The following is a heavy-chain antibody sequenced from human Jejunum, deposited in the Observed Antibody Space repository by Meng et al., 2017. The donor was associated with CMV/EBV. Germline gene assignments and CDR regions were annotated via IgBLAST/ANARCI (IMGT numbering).Heavy chain of an antibody. Sequence: VQLEVSVPEPGKPSETLSLACTVSAGSITDYYVSWIRQPAGKRLEWIGRFYYTGTTNYNPSLENRVTMSLDTSKNRFSLNRSSVTAADTAVYYCARAAVDTGDFDLWGLGILVTVSS. CDR1: AGSITDYY. CDR2: FYYTGTT. J-gene: IGHJ4*02. D-gene: IGHD6-25*01. V-gene: IGHV4-4*07. CDR3: ARAAVDTGDFDL.